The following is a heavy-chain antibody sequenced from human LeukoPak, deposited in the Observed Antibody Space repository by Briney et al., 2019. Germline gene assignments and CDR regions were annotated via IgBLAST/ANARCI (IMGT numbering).Heavy chain of an antibody. D-gene: IGHD5-24*01. CDR2: IVVGSGNT. Sequence: GASVKVSCKASGFTFTSSAIQWVRQARGRRLEWIGWIVVGSGNTNYAQKFQERVTITRDMSTSTVYMELSSLRSEDTAVYYCAAREMAVSYYFDYWGQGTLVTVSS. CDR1: GFTFTSSA. J-gene: IGHJ4*02. CDR3: AAREMAVSYYFDY. V-gene: IGHV1-58*02.